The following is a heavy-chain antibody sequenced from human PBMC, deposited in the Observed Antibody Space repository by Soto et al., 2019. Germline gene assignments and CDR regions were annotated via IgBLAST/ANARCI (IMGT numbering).Heavy chain of an antibody. D-gene: IGHD5-12*01. V-gene: IGHV3-7*01. CDR1: GLPISTFW. CDR3: SRDAYSGYFGLGY. CDR2: IKQDGSEK. Sequence: GGSQRLSCAASGLPISTFWMTWVRPAPGKGLEWVANIKQDGSEKYYVDSVKGRFTISRDNAKNSLFLQMNSLRAEDTAVYYCSRDAYSGYFGLGYWGQGTLVTVSS. J-gene: IGHJ4*02.